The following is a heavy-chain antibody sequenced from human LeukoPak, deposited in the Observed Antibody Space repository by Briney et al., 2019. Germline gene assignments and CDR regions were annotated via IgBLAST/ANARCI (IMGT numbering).Heavy chain of an antibody. CDR2: ISGSGGST. CDR1: GFTFSNYA. CDR3: AKDLATFFGSYWYFDL. V-gene: IGHV3-23*01. J-gene: IGHJ2*01. D-gene: IGHD3-10*01. Sequence: GGSLRLSCAASGFTFSNYAMSWVLQAPGKGLEWVSAISGSGGSTYYADSVKGRFTISRDNSKNTLYLQMNSLRAEDTAVYYCAKDLATFFGSYWYFDLWGRGTLVTVSS.